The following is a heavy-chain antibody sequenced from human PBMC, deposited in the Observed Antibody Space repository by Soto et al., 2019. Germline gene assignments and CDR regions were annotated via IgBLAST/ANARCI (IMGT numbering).Heavy chain of an antibody. V-gene: IGHV3-23*01. CDR3: VKERGSSGWLHSIDY. CDR2: ISNSGGST. J-gene: IGHJ4*02. D-gene: IGHD6-25*01. CDR1: GFTFSTYA. Sequence: GGSLRLSCAASGFTFSTYAMSWVRQAPGKGLEWVSSISNSGGSTFYAGSVKGRFTISRDNSKNTLYLLVNSLRDGEPDVYYCVKERGSSGWLHSIDYWGQGTLVTVSS.